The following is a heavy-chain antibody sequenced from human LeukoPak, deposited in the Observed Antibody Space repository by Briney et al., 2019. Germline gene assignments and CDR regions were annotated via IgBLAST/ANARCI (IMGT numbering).Heavy chain of an antibody. CDR2: INLNSGGT. V-gene: IGHV1-2*02. Sequence: GASVKVSCKASGYTFTGYYLHWVRPAPGQGLEWMGWINLNSGGTNYAQKFQGRVTLTRDTSISTASMELSRLTSDDTAVYYCARGGAYDFWSDYPSAGLDVWGQGTTVTVSS. CDR1: GYTFTGYY. J-gene: IGHJ6*02. D-gene: IGHD3-3*01. CDR3: ARGGAYDFWSDYPSAGLDV.